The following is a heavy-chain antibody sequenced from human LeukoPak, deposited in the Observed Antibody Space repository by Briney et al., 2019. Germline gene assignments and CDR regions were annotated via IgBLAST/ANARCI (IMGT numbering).Heavy chain of an antibody. J-gene: IGHJ4*02. D-gene: IGHD6-13*01. CDR1: GYSISSNY. CDR3: ARWTYSWYADS. Sequence: SETLSLTCTVSGYSISSNYWSWIRQPPGKGLEWIGYIYNGAITSYNSSLKSRVTISVDTSKNQFSLKLRSVTAADTAVYYCARWTYSWYADSWGQGTLVTVSS. CDR2: IYNGAIT. V-gene: IGHV4-59*12.